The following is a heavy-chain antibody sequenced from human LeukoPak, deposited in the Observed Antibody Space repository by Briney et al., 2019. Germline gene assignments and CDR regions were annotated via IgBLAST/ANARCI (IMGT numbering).Heavy chain of an antibody. J-gene: IGHJ4*02. CDR1: GGSISSGGYY. D-gene: IGHD5-18*01. CDR2: IYYSGST. V-gene: IGHV4-31*03. Sequence: PSETLSLTCTVSGGSISSGGYYWSWIRQHPGKGLEWIGYIYYSGSTYYNPSLKSRVTISVDTSKNQFSLKLSSVTAADTAVYYCARGEIQAPADYWGQGTLVTVSS. CDR3: ARGEIQAPADY.